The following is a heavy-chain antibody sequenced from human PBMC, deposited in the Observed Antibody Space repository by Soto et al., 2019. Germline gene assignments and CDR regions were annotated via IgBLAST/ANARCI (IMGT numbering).Heavy chain of an antibody. V-gene: IGHV3-23*01. J-gene: IGHJ6*02. Sequence: GGSLRLSCAASGFTFSSYAMSWVRQAPGKGLEWVSAISGSGGSTYYADSVKGRFTISRDNSKNTLYLQMNSLRAEDTAVYYCATQRRRNRVYYYYGMDVWGQGTTVTVSS. CDR1: GFTFSSYA. CDR3: ATQRRRNRVYYYYGMDV. D-gene: IGHD1-1*01. CDR2: ISGSGGST.